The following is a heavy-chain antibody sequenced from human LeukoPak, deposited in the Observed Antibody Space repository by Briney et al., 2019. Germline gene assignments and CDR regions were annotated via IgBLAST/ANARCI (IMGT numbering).Heavy chain of an antibody. CDR3: AIDPNWGTHS. J-gene: IGHJ4*02. CDR2: IGNNGGGI. D-gene: IGHD7-27*01. Sequence: GGSLRLSCAASGFTFSTYTMYWVRHPPGKRLEWVSIIGNNGGGIHYADSVKGRFTISRDNSKNALYLQMNSLRVEDTAVYYCAIDPNWGTHSWGQGILVTVSS. CDR1: GFTFSTYT. V-gene: IGHV3-23*01.